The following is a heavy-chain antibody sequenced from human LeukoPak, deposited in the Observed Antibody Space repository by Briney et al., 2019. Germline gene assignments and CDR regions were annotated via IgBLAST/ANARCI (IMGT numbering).Heavy chain of an antibody. J-gene: IGHJ6*02. Sequence: SETLSLTCTVSGGSISGYCWTWIRQPPGKGLEWIGQIHYSGKADYNPSLRSRITISVDTSKNQMSLKLSSVTAADTAVYYCARFGVYYDMDVWGQGTTVTVSS. D-gene: IGHD3-16*01. CDR2: IHYSGKA. CDR1: GGSISGYC. CDR3: ARFGVYYDMDV. V-gene: IGHV4-59*01.